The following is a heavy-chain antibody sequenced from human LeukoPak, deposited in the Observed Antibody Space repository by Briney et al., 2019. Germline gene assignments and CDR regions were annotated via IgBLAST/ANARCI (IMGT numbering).Heavy chain of an antibody. Sequence: PSETLSLTCTVSGGSISSSSYYWGWIRQPPGKGLEWIGSIYYSGSTYYNPSLKSRVTISVDTSKNQFSLKLSSVAAADTAVYYCARQEYGYYFDYWGQGTLVTVSS. CDR2: IYYSGST. CDR3: ARQEYGYYFDY. J-gene: IGHJ4*02. D-gene: IGHD2/OR15-2a*01. V-gene: IGHV4-39*01. CDR1: GGSISSSSYY.